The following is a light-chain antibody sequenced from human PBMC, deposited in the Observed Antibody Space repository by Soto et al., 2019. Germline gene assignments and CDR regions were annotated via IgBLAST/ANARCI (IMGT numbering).Light chain of an antibody. CDR2: EVS. CDR3: SSFAPGRIYV. CDR1: SRDIGGYNY. V-gene: IGLV2-14*01. J-gene: IGLJ1*01. Sequence: QSALTQPASVSGSPGQSITISCTGTSRDIGGYNYVSWHQQHPGKAPKVIITEVSNRPSGVSDRFSGSKSGNTASLTISGLQAEDEADYYCSSFAPGRIYVFGSGTKLTVL.